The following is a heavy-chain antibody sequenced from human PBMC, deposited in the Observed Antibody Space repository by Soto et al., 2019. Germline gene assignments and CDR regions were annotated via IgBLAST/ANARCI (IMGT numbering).Heavy chain of an antibody. Sequence: EVQLLESGGDLVQPGGSLRLSCAASGFTFTSYAMSWVRQAPGEGLEWVTAISGSGGSAYYRDPVKGRLTISRDKSKNTLYLQMNSLRAEDTAVYYCAKSLVAASHYYGMDVWGQGTTVTVSS. D-gene: IGHD6-6*01. J-gene: IGHJ6*02. V-gene: IGHV3-23*01. CDR2: ISGSGGSA. CDR1: GFTFTSYA. CDR3: AKSLVAASHYYGMDV.